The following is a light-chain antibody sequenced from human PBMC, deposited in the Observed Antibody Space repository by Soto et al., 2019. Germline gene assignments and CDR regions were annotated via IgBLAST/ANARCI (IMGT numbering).Light chain of an antibody. J-gene: IGKJ1*01. CDR1: QGIGDT. Sequence: DIVMRQSPSTLSVSPGEGAPLSCRASQGIGDTLAWYHHKPRQPPRLLIYDTSTRATGVPTRFSGSRSGAEFTLTISSLQSEDFAVYYCQQYNNWPPWTFGQGTMVDIK. CDR2: DTS. V-gene: IGKV3-15*01. CDR3: QQYNNWPPWT.